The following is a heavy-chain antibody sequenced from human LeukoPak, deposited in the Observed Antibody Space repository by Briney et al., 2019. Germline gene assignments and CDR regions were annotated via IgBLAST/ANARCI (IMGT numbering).Heavy chain of an antibody. D-gene: IGHD1-14*01. V-gene: IGHV3-23*01. Sequence: GGSLRLSCAASGFTFSSYAMSWVRQAPGKGLEWVSAISGSGGSTYYADSVKGRFTISRDNSKNTLYLQMNSLRAEATAVYYCAKDRGADTTYYFDYWGQGTLVTVSS. CDR1: GFTFSSYA. CDR3: AKDRGADTTYYFDY. CDR2: ISGSGGST. J-gene: IGHJ4*02.